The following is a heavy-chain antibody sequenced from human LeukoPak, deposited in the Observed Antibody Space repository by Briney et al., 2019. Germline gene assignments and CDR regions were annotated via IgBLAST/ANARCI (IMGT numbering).Heavy chain of an antibody. J-gene: IGHJ2*01. CDR3: ARLLRYFDWLTTYWYFDL. CDR1: GGSFSGYY. CDR2: INHSGST. Sequence: SETLSLTCAVYGGSFSGYYWSWIRQPPGKGLEWIGEINHSGSTNYNPSLKSRVTISVDTSKNQFSLKLSSVTAADTAVYYCARLLRYFDWLTTYWYFDLWGRGTLVTVSS. D-gene: IGHD3-9*01. V-gene: IGHV4-34*01.